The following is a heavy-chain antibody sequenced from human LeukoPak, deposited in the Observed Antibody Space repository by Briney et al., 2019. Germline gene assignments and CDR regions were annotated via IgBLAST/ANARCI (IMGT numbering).Heavy chain of an antibody. Sequence: PSETLSLTCTVSGDSITSTSYYWGWIRQPPGKGLEWIGSVYYSGGAYHNPSLKSRVTLSVDTSKNQFSLKLISVTAADTAVYHCARRGGDASGSSKFDYWGQGTPLIVSS. D-gene: IGHD3-10*01. J-gene: IGHJ4*02. CDR3: ARRGGDASGSSKFDY. V-gene: IGHV4-39*01. CDR2: VYYSGGA. CDR1: GDSITSTSYY.